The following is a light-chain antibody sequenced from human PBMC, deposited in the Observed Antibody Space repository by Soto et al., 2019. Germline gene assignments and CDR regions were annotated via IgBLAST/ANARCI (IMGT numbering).Light chain of an antibody. CDR3: GSWDDSLKGYV. J-gene: IGLJ1*01. Sequence: QSVLTQPPSVSAAPGQKVTISCSGSSSNIGGNSVSWYQQLPGTAPKLLIYDDNKRPSGIPDRFSGSKSGTSATLGITGFQTGDEADYYCGSWDDSLKGYVFGTGTKVTVL. V-gene: IGLV1-51*01. CDR2: DDN. CDR1: SSNIGGNS.